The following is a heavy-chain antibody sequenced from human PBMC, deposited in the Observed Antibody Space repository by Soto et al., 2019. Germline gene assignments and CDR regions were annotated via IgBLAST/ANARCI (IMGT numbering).Heavy chain of an antibody. J-gene: IGHJ4*02. D-gene: IGHD6-19*01. CDR3: ARHRSGWDY. V-gene: IGHV1-3*05. Sequence: QVQLVQSGAEEKKPGASVKVSCKASGYTFTSYAMHWVRQAPGQRLEWMGWINAGNGNTKDSQKFQGRVTITRDTAESTAYRELSSRRSEDTAVYYCARHRSGWDYWGQGTLVTVSS. CDR1: GYTFTSYA. CDR2: INAGNGNT.